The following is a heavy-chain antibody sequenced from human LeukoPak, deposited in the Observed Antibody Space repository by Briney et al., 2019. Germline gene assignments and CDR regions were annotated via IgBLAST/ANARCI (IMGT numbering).Heavy chain of an antibody. CDR2: ISGYNGNT. CDR3: ARASRLGIDY. Sequence: ASVKVSCKASGYTFTKYDLSWVRQAPGQGLEWMGWISGYNGNTNYAQKFQGRVTMTRNTSISTAYMELSSLRSEDTAVYYCARASRLGIDYWGQGTLVTVSS. D-gene: IGHD7-27*01. J-gene: IGHJ4*02. V-gene: IGHV1-18*01. CDR1: GYTFTKYD.